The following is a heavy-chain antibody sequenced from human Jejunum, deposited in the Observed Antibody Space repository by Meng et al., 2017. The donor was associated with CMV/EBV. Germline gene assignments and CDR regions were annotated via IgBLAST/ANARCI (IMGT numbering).Heavy chain of an antibody. CDR1: GGTLSSSV. CDR2: IIPIIGRP. D-gene: IGHD3-16*01. Sequence: SGGTLSSSVIRWVRQAPGQGLEWMGRIIPIIGRPHHAQRFQDRVSITADKATSTVYMELRTLTSEDTAVYFCASDITGNSYAYDSWGQGTLVTVSS. J-gene: IGHJ5*01. CDR3: ASDITGNSYAYDS. V-gene: IGHV1-69*04.